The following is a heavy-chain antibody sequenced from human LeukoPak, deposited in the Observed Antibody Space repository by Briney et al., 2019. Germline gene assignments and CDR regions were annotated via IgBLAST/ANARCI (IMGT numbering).Heavy chain of an antibody. D-gene: IGHD2/OR15-2a*01. Sequence: GASVKVSCKASGGTFSSYAISWVRQAPAQGLEWMGGIIPIFGTANYAQKFQGRVTITADESTSTAYMELRSLRSDDTAVYYCARDQLLYCYYGMDVWGQGTTVTVSS. CDR3: ARDQLLYCYYGMDV. CDR2: IIPIFGTA. J-gene: IGHJ6*02. CDR1: GGTFSSYA. V-gene: IGHV1-69*13.